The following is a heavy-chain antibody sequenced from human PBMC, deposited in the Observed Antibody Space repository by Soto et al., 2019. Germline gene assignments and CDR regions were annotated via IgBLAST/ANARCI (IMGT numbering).Heavy chain of an antibody. J-gene: IGHJ4*02. V-gene: IGHV3-23*01. D-gene: IGHD6-19*01. CDR3: AKDRGGFARGWEYYDF. CDR1: GFAFSSYT. Sequence: GGSLRLSCAASGFAFSSYTMSWVRQTPGKGLEWVSSIRASGGSTYYGDSLKSRFTISRDNSKNTLNLHIKSLGVEDSAVYYCAKDRGGFARGWEYYDFWGQGTQVTVSS. CDR2: IRASGGST.